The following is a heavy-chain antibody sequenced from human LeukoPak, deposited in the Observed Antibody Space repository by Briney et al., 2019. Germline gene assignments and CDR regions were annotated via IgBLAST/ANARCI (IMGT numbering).Heavy chain of an antibody. CDR2: IRYDGSKK. CDR1: GFTFSSYG. Sequence: GGSLRLSCAASGFTFSSYGMHWVRQAPGKGLEWVAFIRYDGSKKYYADSVKGRFTISRDNSKNTLYLQMNRLRAEDTAVYYCAKDGNSGYEFDYWGQGTLVTVSS. J-gene: IGHJ4*02. V-gene: IGHV3-30*02. D-gene: IGHD5-12*01. CDR3: AKDGNSGYEFDY.